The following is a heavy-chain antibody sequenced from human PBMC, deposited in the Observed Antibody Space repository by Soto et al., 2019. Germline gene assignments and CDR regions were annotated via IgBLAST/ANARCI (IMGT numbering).Heavy chain of an antibody. V-gene: IGHV1-69*13. CDR1: GGTFSSYA. D-gene: IGHD1-26*01. Sequence: ASVKDSCKASGGTFSSYAISWVRQAPGQGLEWMGGIIPSFGTANYAQKFQGRVTITADESTSTAYMELSSLRSEDTAVYYCARGSNGSAGYFDYWGQGTLVTVSS. CDR3: ARGSNGSAGYFDY. CDR2: IIPSFGTA. J-gene: IGHJ4*02.